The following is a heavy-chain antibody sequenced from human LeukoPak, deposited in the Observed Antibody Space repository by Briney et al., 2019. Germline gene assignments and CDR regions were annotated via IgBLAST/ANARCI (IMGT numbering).Heavy chain of an antibody. V-gene: IGHV3-48*03. J-gene: IGHJ3*02. CDR2: ISSSGSTI. Sequence: PGGSLRLSCAASGFTVSSNYMNWVRQAPGKGLEWVSYISSSGSTIYYADSVKGRFTISRDNAKNSLYLQMNSLRAEDTAVYYCARVRAYAFDIWGQGTMVTVSS. CDR3: ARVRAYAFDI. CDR1: GFTVSSNY.